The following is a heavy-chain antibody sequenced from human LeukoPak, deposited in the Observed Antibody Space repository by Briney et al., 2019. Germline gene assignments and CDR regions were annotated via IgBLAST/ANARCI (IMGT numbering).Heavy chain of an antibody. J-gene: IGHJ4*02. V-gene: IGHV4-39*07. D-gene: IGHD5-12*01. CDR2: INQSGDT. Sequence: SETASLTCTVSGGSISSSSYYWGWIRQPPGRGLEWIGEINQSGDTNYNPSLKSRVTLSVDTSKNQFSLKLRSVTAADTAVYYCARAQGTVAIDYWGQGTLVTVSS. CDR3: ARAQGTVAIDY. CDR1: GGSISSSSYY.